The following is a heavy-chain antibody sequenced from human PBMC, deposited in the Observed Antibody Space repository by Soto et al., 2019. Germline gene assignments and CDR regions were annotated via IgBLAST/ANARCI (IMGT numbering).Heavy chain of an antibody. CDR1: GCTFSSYA. J-gene: IGHJ4*02. Sequence: AVKDSCKASGCTFSSYAISWVRQAPGQGLEWMGGIIPIFGTSNYAQKFQGRVTITADESTSTAYMYLNSLRSEDKAVYYCASVHLSAAGKIIFEYWGQGTMVTVSS. CDR3: ASVHLSAAGKIIFEY. CDR2: IIPIFGTS. V-gene: IGHV1-69*13. D-gene: IGHD6-13*01.